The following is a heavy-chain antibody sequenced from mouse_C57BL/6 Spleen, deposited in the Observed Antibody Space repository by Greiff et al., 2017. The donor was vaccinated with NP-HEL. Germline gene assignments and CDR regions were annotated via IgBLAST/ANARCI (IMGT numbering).Heavy chain of an antibody. Sequence: QVQLKESGAELVRPGASVTLSCKASGYTFTDYEMHWVKQTPVHGLEWIGAIDPETGGTAYNQKFKGKAILTADKSSSTAYMELRSLTSEDSAVYYCTRRPLYYGSSYWYFDVWGTGTTVTVSS. D-gene: IGHD1-1*01. CDR1: GYTFTDYE. CDR3: TRRPLYYGSSYWYFDV. J-gene: IGHJ1*03. CDR2: IDPETGGT. V-gene: IGHV1-15*01.